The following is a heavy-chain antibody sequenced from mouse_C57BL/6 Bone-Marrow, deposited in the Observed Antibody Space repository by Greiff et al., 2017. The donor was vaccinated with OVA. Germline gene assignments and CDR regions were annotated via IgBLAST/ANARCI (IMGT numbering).Heavy chain of an antibody. CDR3: APEWGTVGPYRYFDV. CDR1: GFSLSTFGMG. CDR2: FWWVDDK. V-gene: IGHV8-8*01. J-gene: IGHJ1*03. D-gene: IGHD1-1*01. Sequence: QVTLKVSGPGILQPSQTLSLSCSFSGFSLSTFGMGVGWIRQPSGKGLEWLAHFWWVDDKYYHPALKGRLTISKDTSKNQVYLKIANVDTADTATYSSAPEWGTVGPYRYFDVWSTGTTVTVSS.